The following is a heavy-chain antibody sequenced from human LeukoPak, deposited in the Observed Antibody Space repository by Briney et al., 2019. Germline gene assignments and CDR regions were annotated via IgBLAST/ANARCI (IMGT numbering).Heavy chain of an antibody. Sequence: GRSLRLSCAASGFSFRSYGMHWVRQAPGKGLEWVAVISYDGNNQYYADSVKGRFTISRENSKNTLYLQMNSLRAEDTAVYYCSKDGSTVISYYYGMDVWGQGTTVTVSS. CDR1: GFSFRSYG. D-gene: IGHD4-17*01. J-gene: IGHJ6*02. CDR2: ISYDGNNQ. V-gene: IGHV3-30*18. CDR3: SKDGSTVISYYYGMDV.